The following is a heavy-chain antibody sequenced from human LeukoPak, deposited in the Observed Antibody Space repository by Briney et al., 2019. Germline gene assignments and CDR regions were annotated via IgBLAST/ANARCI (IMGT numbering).Heavy chain of an antibody. CDR3: TRDLLGFATTPLSD. CDR2: INPNRGDT. CDR1: GYTSTNNY. V-gene: IGHV1-2*02. D-gene: IGHD4-17*01. J-gene: IGHJ4*02. Sequence: ASVKVSCKASGYTSTNNYIHWVRQAPGHGLEWMGWINPNRGDTNYAQKFQGRVTITRDTSISTAFMELTRLTSDDTAVYYCTRDLLGFATTPLSDWGQGTLVTVSS.